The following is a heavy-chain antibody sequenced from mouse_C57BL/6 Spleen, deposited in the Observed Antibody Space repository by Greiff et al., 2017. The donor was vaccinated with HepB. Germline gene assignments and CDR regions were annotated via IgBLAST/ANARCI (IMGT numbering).Heavy chain of an antibody. Sequence: QVQLQQPGAELVMPGASVKLSCKASGYTFTSYWMHWVKQRPGQGLEWIGEIDPSDSYTNYNQKFKGNPTLTVDKSSSTAYMQLSSLTSEDSAVYYCARGEKNGGLFDYWGQGTTLTVSS. V-gene: IGHV1-69*01. CDR1: GYTFTSYW. J-gene: IGHJ2*01. CDR2: IDPSDSYT. CDR3: ARGEKNGGLFDY.